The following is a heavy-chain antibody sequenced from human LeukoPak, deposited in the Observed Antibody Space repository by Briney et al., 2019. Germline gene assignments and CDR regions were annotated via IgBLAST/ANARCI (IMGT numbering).Heavy chain of an antibody. CDR3: ARDEGGPGHIDY. V-gene: IGHV3-74*01. J-gene: IGHJ4*02. CDR2: INTDGSST. CDR1: GFTFSSYW. Sequence: PGGSLRLSCAASGFTFSSYWMHWVRQAPGKGLVWVSRINTDGSSTSYADSVKGRFTISRDNAKNTLYLQMNSLRAEDTAVYYCARDEGGPGHIDYWGQGTLVTVSS. D-gene: IGHD1-1*01.